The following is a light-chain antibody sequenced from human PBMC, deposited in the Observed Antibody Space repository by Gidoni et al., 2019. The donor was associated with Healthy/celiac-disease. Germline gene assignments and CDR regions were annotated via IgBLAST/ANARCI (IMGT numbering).Light chain of an antibody. J-gene: IGLJ1*01. CDR1: SSDVGGYNY. Sequence: QSALTQPRSVSGSPGQSVTISCTGTSSDVGGYNYVSWYQQPPGKAPKLIIYDVSKRPSGVPDRVSGSKSGNTASLTISGLEAEDEADYYCCSYGGSYTFVFGTGTKVTVL. CDR2: DVS. CDR3: CSYGGSYTFV. V-gene: IGLV2-11*01.